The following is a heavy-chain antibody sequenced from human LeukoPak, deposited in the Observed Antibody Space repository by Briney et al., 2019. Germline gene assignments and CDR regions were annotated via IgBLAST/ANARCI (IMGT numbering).Heavy chain of an antibody. D-gene: IGHD1-26*01. CDR2: ISWNSGSI. Sequence: PGGSLRLSCAASGFTFGDYAMHWVRQAPGKGLEWVSGISWNSGSIGYADSVKGRFTISRDNAKNSLYQQMNSLRAEDTALYYCAKDLMSGSYFHNWYFDLWGRGTLVTVSS. V-gene: IGHV3-9*01. CDR1: GFTFGDYA. J-gene: IGHJ2*01. CDR3: AKDLMSGSYFHNWYFDL.